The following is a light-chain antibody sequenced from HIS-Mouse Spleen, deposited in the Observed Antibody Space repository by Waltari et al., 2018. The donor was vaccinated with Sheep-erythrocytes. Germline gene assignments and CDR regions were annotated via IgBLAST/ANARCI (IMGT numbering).Light chain of an antibody. CDR3: CSYAGSYNHV. CDR2: DVS. J-gene: IGLJ1*01. V-gene: IGLV2-11*01. CDR1: SSDVGGYNY. Sequence: QSALTQPRSVSGSPGQSVTISCTGTSSDVGGYNYVSWYQQHPGKAPKPLIYDVSKRPPWVPDRFSGSKSCNTASLTISGLQAEDEADYYCCSYAGSYNHVFATGTKVTVL.